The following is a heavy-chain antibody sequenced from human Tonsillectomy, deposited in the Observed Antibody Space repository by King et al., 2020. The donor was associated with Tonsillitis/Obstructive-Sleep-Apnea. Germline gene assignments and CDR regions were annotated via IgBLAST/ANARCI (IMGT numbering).Heavy chain of an antibody. J-gene: IGHJ6*02. CDR3: AREGHVSSTYYTGSGYYGMDV. CDR1: GFTFDDYG. Sequence: VQLVESGGGVVRPGGSLRLSCSASGFTFDDYGMSWVRQAPGKGLEWVSNIHWHGGSTAYADSVKGRFTISRDNAKNSLYLQMDSLRAEDTALYYCAREGHVSSTYYTGSGYYGMDVWGQGTTVTVSS. V-gene: IGHV3-20*04. CDR2: IHWHGGST. D-gene: IGHD6-13*01.